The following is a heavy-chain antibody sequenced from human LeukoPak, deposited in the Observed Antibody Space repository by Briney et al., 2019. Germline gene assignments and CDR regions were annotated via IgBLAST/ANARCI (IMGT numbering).Heavy chain of an antibody. CDR2: ITPHSGGT. Sequence: GASVKVSCKASGYTFTAYYMQWVRLAPGQGLQWMGWITPHSGGTRYAQRFQGRVTMTRDTSISTAYMELSGLRSDDTAVYYCARGFRLSAIEDCFDPWGQGTLVTVSS. J-gene: IGHJ5*02. CDR3: ARGFRLSAIEDCFDP. D-gene: IGHD2-2*02. V-gene: IGHV1-2*02. CDR1: GYTFTAYY.